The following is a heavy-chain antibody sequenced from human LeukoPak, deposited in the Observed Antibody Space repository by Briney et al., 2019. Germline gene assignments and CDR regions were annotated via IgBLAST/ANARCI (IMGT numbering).Heavy chain of an antibody. CDR3: AKDDQALWYYDFWSGYIDY. CDR1: GFTFSSYA. D-gene: IGHD3-3*01. CDR2: ISGSGGST. J-gene: IGHJ4*02. Sequence: TGGSLRLSCAASGFTFSSYAMSWVRQAPGKGLEWVSAISGSGGSTYYADSVKGRFTISRDNSKNTLYLQMNSLRAEDTAVYYCAKDDQALWYYDFWSGYIDYWGQGTLVTVSS. V-gene: IGHV3-23*01.